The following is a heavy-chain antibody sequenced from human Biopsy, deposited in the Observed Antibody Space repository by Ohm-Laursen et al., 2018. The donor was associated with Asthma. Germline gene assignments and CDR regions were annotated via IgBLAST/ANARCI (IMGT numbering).Heavy chain of an antibody. V-gene: IGHV1-24*01. CDR1: GYGLTDLS. CDR2: HDHEEGGT. Sequence: SSVKVSCKISGYGLTDLSMHWVRQAPGQGLEWMGGHDHEEGGTVNARRFQGRVTMTEDTSTDTAYMELSSLSSDDTAVYYCASDFPKDYVRYNFQFWGQGALVTVSS. D-gene: IGHD4-17*01. CDR3: ASDFPKDYVRYNFQF. J-gene: IGHJ4*02.